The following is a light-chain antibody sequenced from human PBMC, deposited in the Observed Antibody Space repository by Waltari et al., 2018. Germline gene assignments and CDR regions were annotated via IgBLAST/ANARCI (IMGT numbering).Light chain of an antibody. CDR3: QQYGSSPYT. V-gene: IGKV3-20*01. Sequence: ENVLTQSPGTLSLSPGERGTLSCRASQSVSNNYLAWYQQKPGQAPRLLIYGASTRISCIPDRFSGSGSGTDFTLAINRLEHEDSAVYYCQQYGSSPYTFGQGTKLEIK. CDR2: GAS. J-gene: IGKJ2*01. CDR1: QSVSNNY.